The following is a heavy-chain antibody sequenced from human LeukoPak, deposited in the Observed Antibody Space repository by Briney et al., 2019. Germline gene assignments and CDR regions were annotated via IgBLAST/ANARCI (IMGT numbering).Heavy chain of an antibody. CDR1: GGSISSGGYS. CDR3: ARSPLAYCGGDCYREYYFDY. D-gene: IGHD2-21*02. J-gene: IGHJ4*02. Sequence: SETLSLTCAVSGGSISSGGYSWSWIRQPPGKGLEWIGYTYHSGSTYYNPSLKSRVTISVDRSKNQFSLKLSSVTAADTAVYYCARSPLAYCGGDCYREYYFDYWGQGTLVTVSS. CDR2: TYHSGST. V-gene: IGHV4-30-2*01.